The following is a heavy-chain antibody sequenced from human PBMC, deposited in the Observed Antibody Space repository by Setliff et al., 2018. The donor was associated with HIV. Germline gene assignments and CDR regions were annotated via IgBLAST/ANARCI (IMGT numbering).Heavy chain of an antibody. Sequence: SVKVSCKTSGGTFTSYAISWVRQAPGQGLEWMGGFTPILGISNLAQNFQGRVTITADTSTGTAYMDLSSLRYEDTAVYYCARGWMAILNGPLAYWGQGTLVTVSS. J-gene: IGHJ4*02. V-gene: IGHV1-69*10. CDR2: FTPILGIS. D-gene: IGHD2-21*01. CDR3: ARGWMAILNGPLAY. CDR1: GGTFTSYA.